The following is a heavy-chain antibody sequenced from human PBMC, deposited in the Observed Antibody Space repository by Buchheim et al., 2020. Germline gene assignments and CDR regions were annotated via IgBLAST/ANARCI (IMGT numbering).Heavy chain of an antibody. V-gene: IGHV3-33*01. CDR2: IWYDGSNK. CDR3: ARDGGGLSVFPFDY. D-gene: IGHD2-21*01. J-gene: IGHJ4*02. CDR1: GFTFSSYG. Sequence: QVQLVESGGGVVQPGRSLRLSCAASGFTFSSYGMHWVRQAPGKGLEWVAVIWYDGSNKYYADSVKGRFTISRDNSKTTLYLQMNSLRAEDTAVYYCARDGGGLSVFPFDYWGQGTL.